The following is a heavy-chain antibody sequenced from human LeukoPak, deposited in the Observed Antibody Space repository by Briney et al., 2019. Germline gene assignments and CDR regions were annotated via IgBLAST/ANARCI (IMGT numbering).Heavy chain of an antibody. CDR3: AREPVGNNWNDGTYYYYYMDV. CDR1: GGSFSGYY. J-gene: IGHJ6*03. D-gene: IGHD1-1*01. Sequence: SETLSLTCAVYGGSFSGYYWSWIRQPPGKGLEWIGEINHSGSTYYNPSLKSRVTISVDRSKNQFSLKLSSVTAADTAVYYCAREPVGNNWNDGTYYYYYMDVWGKGTTVTVSS. CDR2: INHSGST. V-gene: IGHV4-34*01.